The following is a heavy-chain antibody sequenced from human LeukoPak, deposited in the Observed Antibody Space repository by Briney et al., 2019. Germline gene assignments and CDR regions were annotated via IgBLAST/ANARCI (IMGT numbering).Heavy chain of an antibody. V-gene: IGHV3-21*01. J-gene: IGHJ4*02. CDR3: ESLPYSSGWYDY. D-gene: IGHD6-19*01. CDR2: ISSSSSYI. CDR1: GFTFSSYS. Sequence: GGSLRLSCAASGFTFSSYSMNWVRQAPGKGLEWVSSISSSSSYIYYADSVKGRFTISRDNAKNSLYLQMNSLRAEDTAVYYCESLPYSSGWYDYWGQGTLVTVSS.